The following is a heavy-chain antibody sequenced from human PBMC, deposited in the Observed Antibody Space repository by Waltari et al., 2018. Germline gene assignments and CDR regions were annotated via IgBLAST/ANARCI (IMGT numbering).Heavy chain of an antibody. CDR2: IKQDGSEE. CDR1: GIPFGSSG. V-gene: IGHV3-7*01. J-gene: IGHJ4*02. Sequence: VQLVESGGGSVQPGGSLRLCCAASGIPFGSSGLPWVRQAPGKGLEWVANIKQDGSEEYYVDSVKGRFTISKDNAKNSLYLQMNSLRAEDTAVYFCARERRGQSGWYYFDFWGQGSLVTVSS. CDR3: ARERRGQSGWYYFDF. D-gene: IGHD6-19*01.